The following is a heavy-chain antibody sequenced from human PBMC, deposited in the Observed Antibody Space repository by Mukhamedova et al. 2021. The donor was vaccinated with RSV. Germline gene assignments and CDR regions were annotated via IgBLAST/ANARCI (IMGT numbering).Heavy chain of an antibody. CDR3: ARAGGEDYYYYMDV. D-gene: IGHD3-10*01. V-gene: IGHV4-30-4*01. Sequence: LTGKGLEWIGYIYYSGSTYYNPSLKSRGTISVDTSKNQFSLKLSSVTAADTAVYYCARAGGEDYYYYMDVWGKGTTVTVSS. CDR2: IYYSGST. J-gene: IGHJ6*03.